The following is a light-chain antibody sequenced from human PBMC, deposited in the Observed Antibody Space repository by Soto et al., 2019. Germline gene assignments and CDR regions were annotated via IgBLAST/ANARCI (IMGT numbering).Light chain of an antibody. CDR1: QSVLYSSNNKNY. J-gene: IGKJ2*02. CDR2: WAS. V-gene: IGKV4-1*01. Sequence: DIVMTQSPDSLAVSLGGRATINCKSSQSVLYSSNNKNYLAWYQQKPGQPPKLLIYWASTRETGVTDRFSGSGSGTDFTLTISSLQAEDVAVDDCQQYCSTPRTFGQGTKLESK. CDR3: QQYCSTPRT.